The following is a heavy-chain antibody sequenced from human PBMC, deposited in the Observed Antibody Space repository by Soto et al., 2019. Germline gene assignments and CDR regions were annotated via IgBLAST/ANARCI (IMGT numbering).Heavy chain of an antibody. Sequence: SETLSLTCTVSGGSISSYYWSWIRQPPGKGLEWIGYIYYSGSTNYNPSLKSRVTISVDTSKNQFSLKLSSVTAADTAVYYCARRVVRGVTEYYYYYYMDVWGKGTTVTVSS. D-gene: IGHD3-10*01. J-gene: IGHJ6*03. CDR2: IYYSGST. CDR3: ARRVVRGVTEYYYYYYMDV. CDR1: GGSISSYY. V-gene: IGHV4-59*08.